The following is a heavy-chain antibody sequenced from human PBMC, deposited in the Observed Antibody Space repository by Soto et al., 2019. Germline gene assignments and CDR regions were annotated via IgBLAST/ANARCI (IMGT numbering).Heavy chain of an antibody. V-gene: IGHV3-30*03. CDR2: ISHDGSQQ. CDR1: GFTFSNYG. J-gene: IGHJ4*02. Sequence: QVQLVESGGGVVQPGRSLRLSCAASGFTFSNYGMHWVRQAPGKGLEWVAVISHDGSQQYHADSVEGRFTISRDNSKNTLYLLMNSLRAEDTAVYYCARDPDYYDSCELDCWGQGTLVTVSP. D-gene: IGHD3-22*01. CDR3: ARDPDYYDSCELDC.